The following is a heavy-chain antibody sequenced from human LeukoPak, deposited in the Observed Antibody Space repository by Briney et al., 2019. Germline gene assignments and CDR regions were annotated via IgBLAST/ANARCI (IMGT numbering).Heavy chain of an antibody. D-gene: IGHD3-22*01. J-gene: IGHJ4*02. CDR2: INHSGST. V-gene: IGHV4-34*01. CDR1: GGSFSGYY. Sequence: SETLSLTCAVYGGSFSGYYWSWIRQPPGKGLEWIGEINHSGSTNHNPSLKSRVTISVDTSKNQFSLKLNSVTAADTAVYYCARDTSGTLDYWGQGTLVTVSS. CDR3: ARDTSGTLDY.